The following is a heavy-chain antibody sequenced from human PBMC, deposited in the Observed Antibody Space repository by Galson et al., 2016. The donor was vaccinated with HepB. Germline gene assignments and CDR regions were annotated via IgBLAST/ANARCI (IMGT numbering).Heavy chain of an antibody. Sequence: QSGAEVKKPGESLRISCKGSGYIFTSYWISWVRQVPGKGLEWMGRIHPSDSYTNYSPSFQGHVTISADKSISTAYLQWSSLKASDTAMYYCAIMGGYGDSARCYNGLDQWGQGTLVTVSS. CDR1: GYIFTSYW. V-gene: IGHV5-10-1*01. J-gene: IGHJ4*02. D-gene: IGHD2-2*02. CDR3: AIMGGYGDSARCYNGLDQ. CDR2: IHPSDSYT.